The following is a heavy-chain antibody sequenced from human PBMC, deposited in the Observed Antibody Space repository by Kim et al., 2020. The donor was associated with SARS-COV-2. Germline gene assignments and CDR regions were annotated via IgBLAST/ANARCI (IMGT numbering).Heavy chain of an antibody. CDR1: GESFSGHY. CDR3: SRGRTGVIMMVVVITGAESYLDS. J-gene: IGHJ4*02. Sequence: SETLSLSCAVYGESFSGHYWSWIRQPPGKGLEWIGEINHSGRTNYNPSLKSRVTISVDTSKNQFSLRLRSVTAADTARYYCSRGRTGVIMMVVVITGAESYLDSWSVGPLVTVSS. D-gene: IGHD3-22*01. V-gene: IGHV4-34*01. CDR2: INHSGRT.